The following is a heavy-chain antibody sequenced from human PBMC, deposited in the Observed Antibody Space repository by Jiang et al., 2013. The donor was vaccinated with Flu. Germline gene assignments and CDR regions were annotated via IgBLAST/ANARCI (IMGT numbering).Heavy chain of an antibody. D-gene: IGHD3-10*01. Sequence: VQLVESGAEVKKPGASVKVSCKASGYTFTGYYMHWVRQAPGQGLEWMGWINPNSGGTNYAQKFQGWVTMTRDTSISTAYMELSRLRSDDTAVYYCARDRRGGGGGAFDIWGQGDNGHRLF. CDR3: ARDRRGGGGGAFDI. J-gene: IGHJ3*02. V-gene: IGHV1-2*04. CDR1: GYTFTGYY. CDR2: INPNSGGT.